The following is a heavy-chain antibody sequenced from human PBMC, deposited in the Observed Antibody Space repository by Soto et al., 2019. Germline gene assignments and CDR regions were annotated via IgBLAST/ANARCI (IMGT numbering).Heavy chain of an antibody. CDR1: GFTFNSFW. CDR2: ISSSSSTI. CDR3: AREYCSSTSRLNWFDP. V-gene: IGHV3-48*01. Sequence: PGGSLRLSCAASGFTFNSFWMHWVRQTPGKGLVWVSYISSSSSTIYYADSVKGRFTISRDNAKNSLYLQMNSLRAEDTAVYYCAREYCSSTSRLNWFDPWGQGTLVTVSS. J-gene: IGHJ5*02. D-gene: IGHD2-2*01.